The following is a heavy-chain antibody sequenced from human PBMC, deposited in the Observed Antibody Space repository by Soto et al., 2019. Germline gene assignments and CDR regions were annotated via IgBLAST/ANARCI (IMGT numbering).Heavy chain of an antibody. Sequence: QVQLVQSGAEVKKPGSSVKVSCKASGGTFSSYAISWVRQAPGQGIEWMGGIIPIFGTANYAQKFQGRVTITADKSTSTAYMELSSLRSEDTAVDYCARDRTAAAGTFYYYYGMDVWGQGTTVTVSS. CDR3: ARDRTAAAGTFYYYYGMDV. CDR2: IIPIFGTA. D-gene: IGHD6-13*01. J-gene: IGHJ6*02. V-gene: IGHV1-69*06. CDR1: GGTFSSYA.